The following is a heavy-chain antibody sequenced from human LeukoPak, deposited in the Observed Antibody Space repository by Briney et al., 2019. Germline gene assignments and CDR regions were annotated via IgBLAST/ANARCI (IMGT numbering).Heavy chain of an antibody. J-gene: IGHJ3*02. D-gene: IGHD3-9*01. V-gene: IGHV1-8*01. Sequence: GASVKVSCKASGYTFTSYDINWVRQATGQGLEWMGWMNPNSGNTDYAQKFQGRVTMTRNTSISTAYMELSSLRSEDTAVYYCARATPVRYLDPTAHAFDIWGQGTMVTVSS. CDR2: MNPNSGNT. CDR3: ARATPVRYLDPTAHAFDI. CDR1: GYTFTSYD.